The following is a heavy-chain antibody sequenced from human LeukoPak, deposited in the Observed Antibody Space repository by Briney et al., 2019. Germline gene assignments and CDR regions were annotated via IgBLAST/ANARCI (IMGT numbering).Heavy chain of an antibody. D-gene: IGHD3-10*01. Sequence: GGSLRLSCAASGFTFSRYLMSWVRQAPGKGLEYVASIKTDGSEQYYADFVKGRFTISRDNAMNSLYLQMDSLRADDTAIYYCAGARGADFWGQGTLVTVSS. V-gene: IGHV3-7*01. CDR3: AGARGADF. J-gene: IGHJ4*02. CDR2: IKTDGSEQ. CDR1: GFTFSRYL.